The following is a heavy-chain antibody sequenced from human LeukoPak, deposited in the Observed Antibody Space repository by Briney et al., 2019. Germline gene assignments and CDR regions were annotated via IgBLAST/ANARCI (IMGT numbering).Heavy chain of an antibody. CDR1: GGTFSSYA. J-gene: IGHJ5*02. V-gene: IGHV1-69*13. Sequence: ASVKVSCKASGGTFSSYAISWVRQAPGQGLEWMGGIIPIFGTANYAQKFQGRVTITADESTSTASMELSSLRSEDTAMYYCAGGVGVGVAATGWFDPWGQGTLVTVSS. CDR2: IIPIFGTA. D-gene: IGHD2-15*01. CDR3: AGGVGVGVAATGWFDP.